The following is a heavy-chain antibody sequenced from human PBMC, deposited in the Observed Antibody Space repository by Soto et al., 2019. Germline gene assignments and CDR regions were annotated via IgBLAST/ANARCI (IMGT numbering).Heavy chain of an antibody. CDR3: AKCILIFGVVSDYGMDV. CDR1: STSISSSSYY. Sequence: SDTLSLTCTVDSTSISSSSYYWAWIRKPPGKGLEWIGSIYYSGSTYYNPSLKSRVTISVDTSKNQFSLKLSSVTAADTAVYYCAKCILIFGVVSDYGMDVWGQGTTVT. V-gene: IGHV4-39*01. D-gene: IGHD3-3*01. CDR2: IYYSGST. J-gene: IGHJ6*02.